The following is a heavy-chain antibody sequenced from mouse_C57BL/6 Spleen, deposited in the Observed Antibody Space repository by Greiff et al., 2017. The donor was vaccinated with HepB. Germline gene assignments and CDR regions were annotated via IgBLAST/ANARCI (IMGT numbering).Heavy chain of an antibody. D-gene: IGHD3-2*02. Sequence: VKLMESGAELVKPGASVKISCKASGYAFSSYWMNWVKQRPGKGLEWIGQIYPGDGDTNYNGKFKGKATLTADKSSSTAYMQLSSLTSEDSAVYFCARGTAQATDYYFDYWGQGTTLTVSS. CDR2: IYPGDGDT. CDR3: ARGTAQATDYYFDY. CDR1: GYAFSSYW. J-gene: IGHJ2*01. V-gene: IGHV1-80*01.